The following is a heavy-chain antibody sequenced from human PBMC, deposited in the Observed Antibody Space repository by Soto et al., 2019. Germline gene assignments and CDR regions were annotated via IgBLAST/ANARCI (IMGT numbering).Heavy chain of an antibody. Sequence: QLHLQESGPGLVKPSETLSLTCTVSGYSITTSSYYWAWIRQPPGKGLEWIGHIYHSGTTYINPSLRSRVAISVDTSKNQFSLKLNSLAAGDTAVYYCASRGSENWFDPWGPGTLVTVSS. CDR3: ASRGSENWFDP. J-gene: IGHJ5*02. CDR2: IYHSGTT. CDR1: GYSITTSSYY. V-gene: IGHV4-39*01. D-gene: IGHD6-19*01.